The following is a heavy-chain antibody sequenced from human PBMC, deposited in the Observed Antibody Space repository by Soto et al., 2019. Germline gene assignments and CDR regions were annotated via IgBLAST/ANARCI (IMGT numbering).Heavy chain of an antibody. J-gene: IGHJ4*02. CDR3: ARIPGWLQGFDS. D-gene: IGHD6-19*01. Sequence: SGPTLVNPAQTLTLTCTFSGFSLSTTGMRVSWIRQPPGKALEWLARIDWDDDKFYTTSLKTRLTISKDTSKNQVVLTMTNMDSVDTATYFCARIPGWLQGFDSWGQGTLVTVSS. CDR1: GFSLSTTGMR. V-gene: IGHV2-70*04. CDR2: IDWDDDK.